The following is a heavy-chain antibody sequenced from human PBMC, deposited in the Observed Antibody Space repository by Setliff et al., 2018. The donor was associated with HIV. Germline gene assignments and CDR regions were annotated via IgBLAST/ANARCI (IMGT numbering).Heavy chain of an antibody. CDR3: ATARRDYYDRGRRSHYYIDV. Sequence: PSETLSLTCAVYGTSFSDYYWTWIRQPPGKGLEWIGEVNHSGTTNYNTSLKSRVTISGDTSKKQFSLKLSSVTAADTAVYYCATARRDYYDRGRRSHYYIDVWGKGTTVTVSS. CDR1: GTSFSDYY. J-gene: IGHJ6*03. D-gene: IGHD3-22*01. V-gene: IGHV4-34*01. CDR2: VNHSGTT.